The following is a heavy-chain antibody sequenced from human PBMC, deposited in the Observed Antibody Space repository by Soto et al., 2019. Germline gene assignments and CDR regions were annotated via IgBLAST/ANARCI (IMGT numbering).Heavy chain of an antibody. Sequence: QVQLVQSGAEVKKPGSSVKVSCKASGGIFSTYAISWLRQAPGQGLEWMGGIIPIFGTPNYAQRFQGRVTITPDESKTTSYMELSRLKSEDTAGYYCARDRDDYGSGNYYNRIDFWGQGTLVTVSS. D-gene: IGHD3-10*01. CDR3: ARDRDDYGSGNYYNRIDF. CDR2: IIPIFGTP. CDR1: GGIFSTYA. V-gene: IGHV1-69*01. J-gene: IGHJ4*02.